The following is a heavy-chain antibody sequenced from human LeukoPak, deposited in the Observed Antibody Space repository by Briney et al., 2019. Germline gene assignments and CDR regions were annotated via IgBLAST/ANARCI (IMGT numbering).Heavy chain of an antibody. V-gene: IGHV1-2*02. J-gene: IGHJ5*02. D-gene: IGHD2-2*01. Sequence: ASVKVSCKASGYTFTGYYMHWVRQAPGQGLEWMGWINPNSGGTNYAQKFQGRVTITRDTSASTAYMELSSLRSEDTAVYYCARDRPYRKGFDPWGQGTLVTVSS. CDR2: INPNSGGT. CDR1: GYTFTGYY. CDR3: ARDRPYRKGFDP.